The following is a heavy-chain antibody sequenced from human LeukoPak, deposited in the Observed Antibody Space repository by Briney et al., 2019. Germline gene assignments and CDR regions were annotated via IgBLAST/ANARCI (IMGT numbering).Heavy chain of an antibody. Sequence: GGSLRLSCAASGFTFSSYSMNWVRQAPGKGLEWVSSISSSSSYIYYADSVKSRFTISRDNAKNSLYLQVNSLRAEDTAVYYCARVLAGDGYDYWGQGTLVTVSS. V-gene: IGHV3-21*01. J-gene: IGHJ4*02. D-gene: IGHD5-24*01. CDR2: ISSSSSYI. CDR1: GFTFSSYS. CDR3: ARVLAGDGYDY.